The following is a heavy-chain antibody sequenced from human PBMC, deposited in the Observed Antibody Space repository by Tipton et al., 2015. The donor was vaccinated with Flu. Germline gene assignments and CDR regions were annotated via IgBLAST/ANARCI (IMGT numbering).Heavy chain of an antibody. D-gene: IGHD6-13*01. V-gene: IGHV4-38-2*02. Sequence: TLSLTCTVSGYSISSGYSWGWVRQPPGKGLEWIGYMYHTAAFHNPSLKSRVTISLDRSKNQFSLNLRSVSAAGTAIYYCARIEGAFEAGECVSTNCYIDYWGQGTLVTVSS. J-gene: IGHJ4*02. CDR2: MYHTAA. CDR1: GYSISSGYS. CDR3: ARIEGAFEAGECVSTNCYIDY.